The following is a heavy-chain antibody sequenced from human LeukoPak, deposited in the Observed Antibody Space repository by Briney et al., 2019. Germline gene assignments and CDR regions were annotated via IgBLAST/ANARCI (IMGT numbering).Heavy chain of an antibody. CDR2: INHSGST. D-gene: IGHD3-10*01. J-gene: IGHJ5*02. CDR3: ARVAEEFRNKYNWFDP. V-gene: IGHV4-34*01. CDR1: GGSFSGYN. Sequence: SETLSLTCAVYGGSFSGYNWSWIRQPPGKGLEWIGEINHSGSTNYNPSLKSRVTISVDTSKNQFSLKLSSVTAADTAVYYCARVAEEFRNKYNWFDPWGQGTLVTVSS.